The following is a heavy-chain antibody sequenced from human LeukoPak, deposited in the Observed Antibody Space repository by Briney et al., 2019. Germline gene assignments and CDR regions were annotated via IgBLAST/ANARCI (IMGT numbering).Heavy chain of an antibody. J-gene: IGHJ4*02. D-gene: IGHD3-3*01. CDR3: AKDYDFWSGYSFDY. CDR2: ISYDGSNK. V-gene: IGHV3-30*18. Sequence: GGSLRLSCAASGFPFSSYGMHWVRQAPGKGLEWVAVISYDGSNKYHADSVKGRFTISRDNAKNTLYLQMNSLRAEDTAVYYCAKDYDFWSGYSFDYWGQGTLVTVSS. CDR1: GFPFSSYG.